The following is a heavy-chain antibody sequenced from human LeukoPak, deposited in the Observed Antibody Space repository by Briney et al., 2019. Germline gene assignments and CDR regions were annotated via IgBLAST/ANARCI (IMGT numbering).Heavy chain of an antibody. Sequence: SETLSLTCTVSGGSISSYYWSWIRQPAGKGLEWIGRIYTSGSTNYNPSLKSRVTMSVDTSKNQFSLKLSPVTAADTAVCYCARVERPYGGIDYWGQGTLVTVSS. J-gene: IGHJ4*02. V-gene: IGHV4-4*07. CDR1: GGSISSYY. D-gene: IGHD4-23*01. CDR2: IYTSGST. CDR3: ARVERPYGGIDY.